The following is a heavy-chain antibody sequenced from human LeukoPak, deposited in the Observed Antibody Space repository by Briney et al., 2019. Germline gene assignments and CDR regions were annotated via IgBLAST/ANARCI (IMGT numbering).Heavy chain of an antibody. J-gene: IGHJ4*02. CDR3: AKLPPDDSSGYYLWYFDY. V-gene: IGHV3-23*01. Sequence: GGSLRLSCAASGFTFSSYAMSWVRQAPGKGLEWVSAISGSGGSTYYADSVKGRFTISRDNSKNTLYLQMNSLRAEDTAVYYCAKLPPDDSSGYYLWYFDYWGQGTLVTVSS. CDR1: GFTFSSYA. D-gene: IGHD3-22*01. CDR2: ISGSGGST.